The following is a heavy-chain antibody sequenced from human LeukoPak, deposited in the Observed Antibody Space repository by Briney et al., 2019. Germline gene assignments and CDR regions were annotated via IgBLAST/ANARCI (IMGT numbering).Heavy chain of an antibody. J-gene: IGHJ4*02. Sequence: SETLSLTCTVSGGSISSSSYYWGWIRQPPGKGLEWIGSIYYSGSTYYNPSLKSRVTISVDTSKNQFSLKLSSVTAADTAVYYCARAPYYYDSSGYHRYYFDYWGQGTLVTVSS. CDR1: GGSISSSSYY. CDR3: ARAPYYYDSSGYHRYYFDY. D-gene: IGHD3-22*01. V-gene: IGHV4-39*07. CDR2: IYYSGST.